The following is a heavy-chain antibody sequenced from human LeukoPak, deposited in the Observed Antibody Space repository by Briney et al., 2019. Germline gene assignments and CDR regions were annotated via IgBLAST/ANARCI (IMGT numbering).Heavy chain of an antibody. Sequence: SETLSLTCTVSGGSISSYFWTWIRQPPGKGLEYIGYINSNGSTNYNPSLKSRVTISIETPKNQSSLKLRSVTAADTAVYFCARDNLVPTIEGYYYYYGVDVWGQGTTVTVSS. CDR1: GGSISSYF. CDR3: ARDNLVPTIEGYYYYYGVDV. D-gene: IGHD5-12*01. V-gene: IGHV4-59*01. J-gene: IGHJ6*02. CDR2: INSNGST.